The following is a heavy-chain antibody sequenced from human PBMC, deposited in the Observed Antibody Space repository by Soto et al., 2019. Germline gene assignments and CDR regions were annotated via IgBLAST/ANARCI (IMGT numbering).Heavy chain of an antibody. J-gene: IGHJ6*02. D-gene: IGHD1-26*01. CDR2: IYPGDSDT. CDR3: ARDSGSYLNYYYYGMDV. Sequence: GESLKISCKGSGYSFTSYWIGWVRQMPGKGLEWKGIIYPGDSDTRYSPSFQGQVTISADKSISTAYLQWSSLKASDTAMYYCARDSGSYLNYYYYGMDVWGQGTTVTVSS. CDR1: GYSFTSYW. V-gene: IGHV5-51*01.